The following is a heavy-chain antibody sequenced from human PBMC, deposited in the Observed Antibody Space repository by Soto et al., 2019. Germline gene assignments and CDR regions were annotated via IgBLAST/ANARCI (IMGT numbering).Heavy chain of an antibody. CDR1: GFTFSAYA. Sequence: EVQLLESGGGVVQPGGSLRLSCTASGFTFSAYAMSWVRQAPGKGLQWVSGVGGSDTDKHYADSVRGRFTVSRDNSKNTLYLQLNSLRADDTAVYYCAKDATAVNGVWDPFDMWGQGTEVTVPS. CDR2: VGGSDTDK. D-gene: IGHD2-8*01. CDR3: AKDATAVNGVWDPFDM. V-gene: IGHV3-23*01. J-gene: IGHJ3*02.